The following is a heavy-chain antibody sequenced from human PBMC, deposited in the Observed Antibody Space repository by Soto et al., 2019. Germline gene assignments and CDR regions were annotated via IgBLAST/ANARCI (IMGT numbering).Heavy chain of an antibody. CDR3: EREGVVVVAATPLDP. CDR2: IYYSGST. Sequence: PSETLSLTCTVSGGSISSSSYYWGWIRQPPGKGLEWIGSIYYSGSTYYDPSLKSRVTISVDTSKNQFSLKLSSVTAADTAVYYCEREGVVVVAATPLDPWGQGTLVTVSS. J-gene: IGHJ5*02. D-gene: IGHD2-15*01. CDR1: GGSISSSSYY. V-gene: IGHV4-39*02.